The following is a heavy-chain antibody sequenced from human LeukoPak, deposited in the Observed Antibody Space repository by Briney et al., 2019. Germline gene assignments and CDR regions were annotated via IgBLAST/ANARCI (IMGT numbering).Heavy chain of an antibody. CDR1: GFTFSSYG. J-gene: IGHJ4*02. CDR2: ISYDGSNK. D-gene: IGHD6-13*01. V-gene: IGHV3-30*03. CDR3: ATHGTDNSSSWYVDY. Sequence: HPGRSLRLSCAASGFTFSSYGMHWVRQAPGKGLEWVAVISYDGSNKYYADSVKGRFTISRDNSKNTLYLQMNSLRTEDTAVYYCATHGTDNSSSWYVDYWGQGTLVTVSS.